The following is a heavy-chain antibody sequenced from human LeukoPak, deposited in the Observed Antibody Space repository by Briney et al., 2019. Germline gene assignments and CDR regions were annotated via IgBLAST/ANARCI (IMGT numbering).Heavy chain of an antibody. CDR2: INPNSGGT. CDR1: GYTFTGFY. Sequence: APVKVSCKASGYTFTGFYIHWVRQAPGQGLEWMGWINPNSGGTNYAQKFQGRVTMTRDTSISTAYMELGRLRSDDTAVFYCATSMGYCTGTTCYTIWAFDNWGQGTLVTVPS. V-gene: IGHV1-2*02. J-gene: IGHJ4*02. CDR3: ATSMGYCTGTTCYTIWAFDN. D-gene: IGHD2-2*02.